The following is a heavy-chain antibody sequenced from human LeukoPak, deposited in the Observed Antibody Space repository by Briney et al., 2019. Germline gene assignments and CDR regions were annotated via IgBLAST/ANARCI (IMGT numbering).Heavy chain of an antibody. J-gene: IGHJ4*02. V-gene: IGHV1-18*01. D-gene: IGHD3-10*01. CDR2: ISAYNGNT. CDR1: GYTFTSYG. CDR3: ARADAHVLYLDY. Sequence: ASVNVSCKASGYTFTSYGISWVRQAPGQGLEWMGWISAYNGNTNYAQKLQGRVTMTTDTSTSTAYMELRSLRSDDTAVYYCARADAHVLYLDYWGQGTLVTVSS.